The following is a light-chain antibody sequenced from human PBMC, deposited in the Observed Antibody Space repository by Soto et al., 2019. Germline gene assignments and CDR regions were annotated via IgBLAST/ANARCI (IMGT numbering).Light chain of an antibody. Sequence: QSVLTQPASVSGSPGQSITISCTGTSSDVGTYTLVSWYQHHPGKAPKLIIYEVNKRPSGVASRFSGSKSGNTASLTISGLQAEDESDYYCCSYAGSRTLVFGTGTKLTVL. CDR3: CSYAGSRTLV. J-gene: IGLJ1*01. V-gene: IGLV2-23*02. CDR1: SSDVGTYTL. CDR2: EVN.